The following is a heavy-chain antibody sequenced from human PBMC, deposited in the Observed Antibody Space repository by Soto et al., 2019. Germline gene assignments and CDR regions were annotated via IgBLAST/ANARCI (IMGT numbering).Heavy chain of an antibody. CDR1: GGSISSSSYY. J-gene: IGHJ5*02. V-gene: IGHV4-39*01. CDR3: AVAARLVWFDP. CDR2: IYYSGST. D-gene: IGHD6-6*01. Sequence: SETLSPPCTVSGGSISSSSYYWGWIRQPPGKGLEWIGSIYYSGSTYYNPSLKSRVTISVDTATNQLSLKPSSVTAADTAVYYCAVAARLVWFDPWGQGTLVTVSS.